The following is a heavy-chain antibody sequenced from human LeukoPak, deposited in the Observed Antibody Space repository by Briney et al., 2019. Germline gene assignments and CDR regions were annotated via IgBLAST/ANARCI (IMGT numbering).Heavy chain of an antibody. CDR3: ARQYYYGSGSYVAYFGYYYMDV. CDR2: INPNSGGT. V-gene: IGHV1-2*02. Sequence: ASVKVSCKASGYTFTGYYMHWVRQAPGQGLEWMGWINPNSGGTNYAQKFRGRVTMTRDTSISTAYMELSRLRSDDTAVYYCARQYYYGSGSYVAYFGYYYMDVWGKGTTVTISS. D-gene: IGHD3-10*01. CDR1: GYTFTGYY. J-gene: IGHJ6*03.